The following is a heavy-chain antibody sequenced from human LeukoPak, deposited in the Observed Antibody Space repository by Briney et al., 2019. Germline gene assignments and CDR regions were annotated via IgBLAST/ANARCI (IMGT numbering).Heavy chain of an antibody. CDR1: GFTFSGYW. CDR2: ISSSGSTI. D-gene: IGHD4-17*01. J-gene: IGHJ4*02. Sequence: GGSLRLSCAASGFTFSGYWMHWVRQAPGKGLEWVSYISSSGSTIYYADSVKGRFTISRDNAKNSLYLQMNSLRAEDTAVYYCARDRFSTVTPYYFDYWGQGTLVTVSS. V-gene: IGHV3-48*04. CDR3: ARDRFSTVTPYYFDY.